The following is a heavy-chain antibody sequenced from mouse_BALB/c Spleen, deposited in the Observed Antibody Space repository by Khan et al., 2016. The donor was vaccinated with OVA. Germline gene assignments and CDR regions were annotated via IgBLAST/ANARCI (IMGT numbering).Heavy chain of an antibody. Sequence: EVQLLETGPGPVKPSQSLSLTCTVTGYSITSGYAWNWIRQFPGNKLEWMGYISYSGVTSYTPSLKSRISITRDTSKNQFFLQLNSVTTEDTATYYCARGNYYGYYFDYGGQGTTLTVSS. V-gene: IGHV3-2*02. CDR1: GYSITSGYA. CDR2: ISYSGVT. J-gene: IGHJ2*01. D-gene: IGHD1-1*01. CDR3: ARGNYYGYYFDY.